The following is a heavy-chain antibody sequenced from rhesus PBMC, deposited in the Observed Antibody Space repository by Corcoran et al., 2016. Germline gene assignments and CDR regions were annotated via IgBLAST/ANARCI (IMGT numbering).Heavy chain of an antibody. J-gene: IGHJ4*01. CDR3: ARSVFTATFDY. D-gene: IGHD2-27*01. V-gene: IGHV4-147*01. CDR1: GGSISRNY. CDR2: IYGSGGST. Sequence: QVQLQESGPGLVKPSETLSLTCAVSGGSISRNYWSWIRQPPGKGLEWIGRIYGSGGSTHSNPSLTSPVTISPGTSQNQFSLKLSSVTAADTAVYYCARSVFTATFDYWGQGVLVTVSS.